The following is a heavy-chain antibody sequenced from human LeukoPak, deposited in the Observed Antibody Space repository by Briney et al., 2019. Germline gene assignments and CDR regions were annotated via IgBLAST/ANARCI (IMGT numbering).Heavy chain of an antibody. J-gene: IGHJ6*02. V-gene: IGHV3-7*01. CDR1: GFAFSSFG. D-gene: IGHD3-16*02. Sequence: PGKSLRLSCAASGFAFSSFGMHWVRQAPGKGLEWVANIKQDGSDKFYADSMKGRFTISRDNAKNSVYLQMDSLRVEDTAVYYCTRDYRGKDVWGRGTTVTVSS. CDR2: IKQDGSDK. CDR3: TRDYRGKDV.